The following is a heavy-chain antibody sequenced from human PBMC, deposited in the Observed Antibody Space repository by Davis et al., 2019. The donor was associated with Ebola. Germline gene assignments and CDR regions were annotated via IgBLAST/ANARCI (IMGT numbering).Heavy chain of an antibody. CDR2: ISWNSGSL. Sequence: SLKISCAASGFTFDDYAMHWVRQAPGKGLGWVSGISWNSGSLGYADSVKGRFTISRDNAKNSLYLQMNSLRAEDTALYYCAKGRLRLGYYYGMDVWGQGTTFTVSS. CDR3: AKGRLRLGYYYGMDV. D-gene: IGHD5-12*01. J-gene: IGHJ6*02. CDR1: GFTFDDYA. V-gene: IGHV3-9*01.